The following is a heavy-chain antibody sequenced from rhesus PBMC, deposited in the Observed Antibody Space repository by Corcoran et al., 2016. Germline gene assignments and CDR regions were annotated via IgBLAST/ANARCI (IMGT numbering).Heavy chain of an antibody. V-gene: IGHV3S18*01. Sequence: EVQLVESGGGLAKPGGSLRLSCAASGFSFSDYYMYWVRQAPGQGLEWVSGICFTGRSTDYADCVKCRFTISRENAKNTLYLQMDSLRAEDTAVYYCARDYSGYSYFDYWGQGVLVTVSS. J-gene: IGHJ4*01. CDR1: GFSFSDYY. D-gene: IGHD5-24*01. CDR3: ARDYSGYSYFDY. CDR2: ICFTGRST.